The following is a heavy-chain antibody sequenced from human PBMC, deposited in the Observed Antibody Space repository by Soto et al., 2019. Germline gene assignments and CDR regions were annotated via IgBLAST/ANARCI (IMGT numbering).Heavy chain of an antibody. D-gene: IGHD6-13*01. V-gene: IGHV4-34*01. CDR2: INHSGST. Sequence: SETLSLTCAVYGGSFSGYYWSWIRQPPGKGLEWIGEINHSGSTNYNPSLKSRVTISVDTSKNQFSLKLSSVTAADTAVYYCARVIAAAGRFDYWGQGTLVTVSS. CDR1: GGSFSGYY. CDR3: ARVIAAAGRFDY. J-gene: IGHJ4*02.